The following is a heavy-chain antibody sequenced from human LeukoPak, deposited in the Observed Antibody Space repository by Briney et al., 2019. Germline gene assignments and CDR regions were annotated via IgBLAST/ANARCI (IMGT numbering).Heavy chain of an antibody. Sequence: ASVKVSCKASGYTFTSYAMHWVRQAPGQRLEWMGWINAGNGNTKYSQKFQGRVTITRDTSASTAYMELSSLRSEDTAVYYCARGRYYDSSGYGYYYYGMDVWGQGTTVTVSS. CDR1: GYTFTSYA. J-gene: IGHJ6*02. V-gene: IGHV1-3*01. D-gene: IGHD3-22*01. CDR2: INAGNGNT. CDR3: ARGRYYDSSGYGYYYYGMDV.